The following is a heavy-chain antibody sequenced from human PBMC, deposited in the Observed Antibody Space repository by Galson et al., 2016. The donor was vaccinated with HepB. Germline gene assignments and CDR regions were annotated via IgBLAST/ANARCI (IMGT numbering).Heavy chain of an antibody. Sequence: SLRLPCAASGVTFTNYWKHCGRLAPGKGLVWVSRINSDGSTTTYADSVKGRFTISRDNAKNTLYLQMNSLRAEDTALYYCARFSGRYNGDFDYWGQGTLVTVSS. D-gene: IGHD1-26*01. CDR3: ARFSGRYNGDFDY. CDR2: INSDGSTT. V-gene: IGHV3-74*01. CDR1: GVTFTNYW. J-gene: IGHJ4*02.